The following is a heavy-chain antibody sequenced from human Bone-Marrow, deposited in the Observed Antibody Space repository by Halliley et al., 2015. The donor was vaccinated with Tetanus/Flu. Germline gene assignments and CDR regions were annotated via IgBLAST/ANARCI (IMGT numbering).Heavy chain of an antibody. J-gene: IGHJ5*02. CDR3: ARAQSSPGYAKFGP. Sequence: TLSLTCSVSGGSMNADTWSWIRQPPGQRLEWIGHISNSGTTKYNPSLKSRVTISLDSSKSQFSLKLSSVSAEDTAVYYCARAQSSPGYAKFGPWGQGTLVTVSS. CDR1: GGSMNADT. V-gene: IGHV4-59*01. D-gene: IGHD6-13*01. CDR2: ISNSGTT.